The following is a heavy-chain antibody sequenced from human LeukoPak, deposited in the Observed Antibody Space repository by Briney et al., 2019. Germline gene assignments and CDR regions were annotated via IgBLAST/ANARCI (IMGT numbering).Heavy chain of an antibody. CDR2: IGKDGSEK. Sequence: GGSLRLSCAASGFAFSTYWMIWVRQAPGKGLEWVASIGKDGSEKSYVDSVKGRFTISRDNAKNSLYLQMNSLRAEDTAVYYCARDSSSWYGYYYGMDVWGLGTTVTVSS. CDR1: GFAFSTYW. V-gene: IGHV3-7*01. D-gene: IGHD6-13*01. CDR3: ARDSSSWYGYYYGMDV. J-gene: IGHJ6*02.